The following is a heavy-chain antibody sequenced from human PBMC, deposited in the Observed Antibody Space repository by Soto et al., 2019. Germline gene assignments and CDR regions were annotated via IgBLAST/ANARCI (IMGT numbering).Heavy chain of an antibody. CDR2: IYNSGST. CDR3: ARSRGPSSGWTSSDS. D-gene: IGHD6-19*01. CDR1: GGSTSSYF. Sequence: SETLSLTCTVSGGSTSSYFWSWIRQPPGKGLEWIAYIYNSGSTKYNPSLKSRVTISVDTSRNLFSLNLTSVAAADTAMYYCARSRGPSSGWTSSDSWGQGTLVTVSS. J-gene: IGHJ4*02. V-gene: IGHV4-59*01.